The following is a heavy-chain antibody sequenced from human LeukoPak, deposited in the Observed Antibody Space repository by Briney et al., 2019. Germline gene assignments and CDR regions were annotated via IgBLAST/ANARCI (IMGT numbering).Heavy chain of an antibody. D-gene: IGHD5-12*01. Sequence: PSETLSLTCTVSGYSISSGYYWGWIRQPPGKGLEWIGFISYSGTTNYNPSLKSRVTILVDTSKKQFSLKLSSVTAADTAVYYCARGGSGYDWFDPWGQGTLVTVSS. CDR1: GYSISSGYY. V-gene: IGHV4-38-2*02. J-gene: IGHJ5*02. CDR3: ARGGSGYDWFDP. CDR2: ISYSGTT.